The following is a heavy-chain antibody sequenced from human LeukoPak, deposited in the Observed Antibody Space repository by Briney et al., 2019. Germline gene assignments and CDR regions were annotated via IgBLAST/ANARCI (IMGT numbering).Heavy chain of an antibody. J-gene: IGHJ2*01. Sequence: SETLSLTCTVSGGSISTSNYYWGWIRQPPGKGLEWIGNIFYSGSTYYSPSLRSRVTISLDTSRNQFSLQLNSVTPEDTAVYYCARKGDIGYLDLWGRGTLVTVSS. CDR2: IFYSGST. D-gene: IGHD3-16*02. V-gene: IGHV4-39*07. CDR3: ARKGDIGYLDL. CDR1: GGSISTSNYY.